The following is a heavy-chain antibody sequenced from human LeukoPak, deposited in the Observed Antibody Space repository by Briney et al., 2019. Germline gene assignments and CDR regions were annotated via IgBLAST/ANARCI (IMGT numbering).Heavy chain of an antibody. D-gene: IGHD2-2*01. Sequence: GGSLGLSCAASGFTFSSYAMHWVRQAPGKGLEYVSAISSNGGSTYYANSVKGRFTISRDNSKNTLYLQMGSLRAEDMAVYYCACSVGDLGYCSSTSCYYFDYWGQGTLVTVSS. CDR3: ACSVGDLGYCSSTSCYYFDY. V-gene: IGHV3-64*01. CDR2: ISSNGGST. J-gene: IGHJ4*02. CDR1: GFTFSSYA.